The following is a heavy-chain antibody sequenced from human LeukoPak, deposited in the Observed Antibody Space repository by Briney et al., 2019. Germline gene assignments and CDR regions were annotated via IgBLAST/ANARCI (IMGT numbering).Heavy chain of an antibody. CDR1: GYTLTELS. CDR2: FDPEDGET. V-gene: IGHV1-24*01. CDR3: ATDPRIVGATILEFDP. J-gene: IGHJ5*02. Sequence: ASVKVSCKVSGYTLTELSMHWVRQALGKGLEWMGGFDPEDGETIYAQKFQGRVTMTEDTSTDTAYMELSSLRSEDTAVYYCATDPRIVGATILEFDPWGQGTLVTVSS. D-gene: IGHD1-26*01.